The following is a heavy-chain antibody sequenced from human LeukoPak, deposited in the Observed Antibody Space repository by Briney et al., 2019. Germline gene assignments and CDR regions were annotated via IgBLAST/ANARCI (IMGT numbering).Heavy chain of an antibody. V-gene: IGHV1-69*04. CDR1: GGTFSSYA. J-gene: IGHJ6*02. Sequence: SVKVSCKASGGTFSSYAINWVRQAPGQGLEWMGRIIPILGIANYAQKFQGRVTITADKSTSTAYMELSSLRSEDTAVYYCARPGLRYSSSHQYYYYGMDVWGQGTTVTVSS. D-gene: IGHD6-13*01. CDR2: IIPILGIA. CDR3: ARPGLRYSSSHQYYYYGMDV.